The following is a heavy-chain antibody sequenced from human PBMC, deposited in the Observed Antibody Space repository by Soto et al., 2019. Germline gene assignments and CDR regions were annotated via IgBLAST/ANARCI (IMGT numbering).Heavy chain of an antibody. J-gene: IGHJ3*02. CDR2: IYYSGNT. V-gene: IGHV4-39*01. D-gene: IGHD3-22*01. CDR1: GGSISSSSYF. Sequence: QLQLQESGPGLAKPSETLSLTCTVSGGSISSSSYFWDWIRQPPGKALEWIGSIYYSGNTYYNPSTESRVTVYVDRSKNQFSLKLSSVTAADTALYYCARRMKDSSSAGGFDIWGQGTMVTVSS. CDR3: ARRMKDSSSAGGFDI.